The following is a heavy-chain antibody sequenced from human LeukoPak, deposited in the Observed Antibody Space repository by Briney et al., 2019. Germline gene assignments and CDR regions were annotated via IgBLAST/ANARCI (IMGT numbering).Heavy chain of an antibody. CDR1: GGSISSYY. CDR2: IYYSGST. J-gene: IGHJ6*02. D-gene: IGHD3-3*01. CDR3: ARDNPRGRYYDFWSGYQHSYSMDV. V-gene: IGHV4-59*01. Sequence: PSETLSLTCTVSGGSISSYYWSWIRQPPGKGLEWIGYIYYSGSTNYNPSLKSRVTISVDTSKNQFSLKLSSVTAADTAVYYCARDNPRGRYYDFWSGYQHSYSMDVWGQGTTVTVSS.